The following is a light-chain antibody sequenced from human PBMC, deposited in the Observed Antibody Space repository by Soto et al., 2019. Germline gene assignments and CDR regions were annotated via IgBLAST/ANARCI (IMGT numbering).Light chain of an antibody. CDR2: DAS. CDR1: QSVRSY. CDR3: QQAGA. V-gene: IGKV3-11*01. Sequence: PGERATLSCRASQSVRSYLGWYQQRPGQAPRLLIYDASNRATGIPARFSGSGSGTDFTLSISSLEPEDSAVYYCQQAGAFGQGTRLEIK. J-gene: IGKJ5*01.